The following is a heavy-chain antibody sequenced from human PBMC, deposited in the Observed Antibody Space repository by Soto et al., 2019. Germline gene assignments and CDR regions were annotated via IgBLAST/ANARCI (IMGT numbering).Heavy chain of an antibody. CDR1: GFTFSSYS. D-gene: IGHD2-21*01. CDR2: INYKSHI. V-gene: IGHV3-21*01. J-gene: IGHJ6*03. Sequence: EVQLVESGGGLVKPGGSLRLSCAASGFTFSSYSMNWVRQAPGKGLEWVSSINYKSHIDYADSVKGRFTISRDNAKNSLYLQMNSLRDEDTAVYLCARDLIYAGYYYDVDVWGIGTTVTVSS. CDR3: ARDLIYAGYYYDVDV.